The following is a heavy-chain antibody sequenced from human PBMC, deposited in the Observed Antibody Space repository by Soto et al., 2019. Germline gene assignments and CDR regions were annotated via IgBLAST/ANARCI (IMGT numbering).Heavy chain of an antibody. V-gene: IGHV3-15*01. CDR3: TTTRDCSSTRCYIGWFDR. Sequence: GGSLRLSCAASGFTFSNAWMSWVRQAPGKGLEWVGRIKSKTDGGTTDYAAPVKGRFTISRDDSKNTLYLQMNSLKTEDTAVYYCTTTRDCSSTRCYIGWFDRWGQGNLVTFSS. J-gene: IGHJ5*02. CDR2: IKSKTDGGTT. D-gene: IGHD2-2*02. CDR1: GFTFSNAW.